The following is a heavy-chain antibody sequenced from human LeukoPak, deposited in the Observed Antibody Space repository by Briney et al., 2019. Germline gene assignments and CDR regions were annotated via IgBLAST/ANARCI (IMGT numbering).Heavy chain of an antibody. J-gene: IGHJ4*02. Sequence: SETLSLTCTVSGGSISSYYWSWIRQPPGKGLEWIGYIYYSGSTNYNPSLKSRVTISVDTSKNQFSLKLSFVTAADTAVYYCARVGGITIFGLFDYWGQGTLVTVSS. D-gene: IGHD3-3*01. CDR1: GGSISSYY. V-gene: IGHV4-59*12. CDR2: IYYSGST. CDR3: ARVGGITIFGLFDY.